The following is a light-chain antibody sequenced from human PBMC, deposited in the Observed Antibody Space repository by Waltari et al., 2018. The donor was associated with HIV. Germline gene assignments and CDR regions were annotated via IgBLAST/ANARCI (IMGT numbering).Light chain of an antibody. V-gene: IGLV2-14*01. CDR2: EVS. Sequence: HSALTQPPSVSGSPGQSLPIPCTGTSSDVGGSIYVSWYQQHPGQAPKLMIYEVSNRPAGVSKRFSGSKSGNTVSMTISGLQAEDEADYYCSSYTSSSTRVYGTGTKVTVL. CDR3: SSYTSSSTRV. J-gene: IGLJ1*01. CDR1: SSDVGGSIY.